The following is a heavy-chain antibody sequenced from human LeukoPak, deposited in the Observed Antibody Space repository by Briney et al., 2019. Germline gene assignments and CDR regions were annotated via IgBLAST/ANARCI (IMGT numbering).Heavy chain of an antibody. CDR2: IYYSGST. D-gene: IGHD6-6*01. CDR3: ARDPGEQLASGWFDP. CDR1: GGSISSYY. Sequence: SETLSLTCTVSGGSISSYYWSWIRQPPGKGLEWIGYIYYSGSTNYNPSLKSRVTISVDTSKNQFSLKLSSVTAADTAVYYCARDPGEQLASGWFDPWGQGTLVTVSS. J-gene: IGHJ5*02. V-gene: IGHV4-59*01.